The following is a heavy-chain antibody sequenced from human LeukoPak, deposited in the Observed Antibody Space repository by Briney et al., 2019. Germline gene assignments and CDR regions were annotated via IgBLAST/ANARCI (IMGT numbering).Heavy chain of an antibody. CDR3: VGGPGRVFDL. J-gene: IGHJ2*01. CDR1: GFTFSRYW. V-gene: IGHV3-7*01. Sequence: GGSLRLSCVGSGFTFSRYWLNWVRQAPGKGLEWVANMNQDGSEIYYLDSVKGRFTISRDNAKNSVYLQMNGLKAEDTAVYRCVGGPGRVFDLWGRGTRVTVSS. CDR2: MNQDGSEI.